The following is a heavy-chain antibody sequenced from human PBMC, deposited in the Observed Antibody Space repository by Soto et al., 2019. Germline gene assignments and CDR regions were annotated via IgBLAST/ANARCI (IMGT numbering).Heavy chain of an antibody. Sequence: ASVKVSCKASGYSFINYDISWLRQAPGQGLEWMGWVSAYNGNTNYAQKFQGRVTMTTDTSTSTAYMELRSLRSDDTAVYYCARDFNCTRRCIDVFDIWGQGTLVTVSS. CDR2: VSAYNGNT. CDR1: GYSFINYD. V-gene: IGHV1-18*01. CDR3: ARDFNCTRRCIDVFDI. J-gene: IGHJ4*02. D-gene: IGHD2-8*01.